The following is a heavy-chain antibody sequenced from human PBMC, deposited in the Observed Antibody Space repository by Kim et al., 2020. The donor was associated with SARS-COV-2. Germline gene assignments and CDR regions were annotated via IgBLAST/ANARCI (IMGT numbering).Heavy chain of an antibody. CDR2: INHSGRH. J-gene: IGHJ4*02. D-gene: IGHD3-10*01. CDR3: ERRWSNTSGSGGPYCDL. CDR1: GWSFSGFF. Sequence: SETLSLTCAVYGWSFSGFFWSWNSQPPGRGLEWVGAINHSGRHNYNPAPKSRVTISVDTSKNQFSLKLTSVTAAATAVYYCERRWSNTSGSGGPYCDLWGQGTLVTVSS. V-gene: IGHV4-34*01.